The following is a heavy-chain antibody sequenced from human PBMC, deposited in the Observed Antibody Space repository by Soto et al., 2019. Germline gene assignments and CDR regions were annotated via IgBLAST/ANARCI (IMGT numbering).Heavy chain of an antibody. CDR3: ASSTSHRYFDY. Sequence: GGSLRLSCAASGFTFSDYYMSWIRQAPGKGLEWVSYISGSGSTIYYADSVKGRFTISRDNAKNSLYLQMNSLRAEDTAVYYCASSTSHRYFDYWGQGTLVTVSS. V-gene: IGHV3-11*01. CDR1: GFTFSDYY. D-gene: IGHD2-2*01. J-gene: IGHJ4*02. CDR2: ISGSGSTI.